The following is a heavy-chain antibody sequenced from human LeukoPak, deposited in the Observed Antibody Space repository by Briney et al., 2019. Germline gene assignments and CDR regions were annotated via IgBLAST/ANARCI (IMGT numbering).Heavy chain of an antibody. V-gene: IGHV3-21*01. CDR3: AKDLSGFYTVAARPGSGWFDP. CDR2: IISSSSYK. D-gene: IGHD6-6*01. CDR1: GFTFSSYS. Sequence: GGSLRLSCAASGFTFSSYSMNWVRQAPGKGLEWVSSIISSSSYKYYADSVKGRFTISRDNSKNTLYLQMNSLRAEDTAVYYCAKDLSGFYTVAARPGSGWFDPWGQGTLVTVSS. J-gene: IGHJ5*02.